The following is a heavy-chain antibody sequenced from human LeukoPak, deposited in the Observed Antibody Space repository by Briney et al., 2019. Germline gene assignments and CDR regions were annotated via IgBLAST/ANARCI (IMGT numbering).Heavy chain of an antibody. CDR3: ARYGGYCSGPSCPEMAHNWFDP. CDR2: ISTRSGII. CDR1: GFTFSSYS. Sequence: PGGSLRLSGVASGFTFSSYSMNWVRQAPGKGLEWVSYISTRSGIIYYADSVKGRFTISRDNAKNSLYLQMNSLRDEDTAVYYCARYGGYCSGPSCPEMAHNWFDPWGQGTLVTVSS. D-gene: IGHD2-2*01. V-gene: IGHV3-48*02. J-gene: IGHJ5*02.